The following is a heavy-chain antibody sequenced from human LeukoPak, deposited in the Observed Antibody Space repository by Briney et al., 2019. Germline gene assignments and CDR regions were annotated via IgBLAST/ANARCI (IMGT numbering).Heavy chain of an antibody. V-gene: IGHV3-43D*03. J-gene: IGHJ4*02. D-gene: IGHD3-16*01. CDR2: ISWDGGST. Sequence: PGGSLRLSCAASGFTFDDYAMHWVRQDPGKGLEWVSLISWDGGSTYYADSVKGRFTISRDNAKNTVYLQMNSLRAEVTAVYYCARGLTWGNYYFDSWGQGTLVTVSS. CDR1: GFTFDDYA. CDR3: ARGLTWGNYYFDS.